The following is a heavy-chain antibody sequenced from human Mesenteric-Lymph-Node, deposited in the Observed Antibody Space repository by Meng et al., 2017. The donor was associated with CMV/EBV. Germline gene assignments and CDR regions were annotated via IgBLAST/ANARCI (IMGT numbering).Heavy chain of an antibody. V-gene: IGHV3-21*01. D-gene: IGHD6-13*01. CDR2: ISSSSTYI. CDR3: ARDYSSSWYHHYYYYGMDV. Sequence: GGSLRLSCAASGFTFSNYAMNWVRQAPGKGLEWVSSISSSSTYIYYADSVKGRFTISRDNAKNSLFLQMNSLRAEDTAVYYCARDYSSSWYHHYYYYGMDVWGQGTTVTVSS. CDR1: GFTFSNYA. J-gene: IGHJ6*02.